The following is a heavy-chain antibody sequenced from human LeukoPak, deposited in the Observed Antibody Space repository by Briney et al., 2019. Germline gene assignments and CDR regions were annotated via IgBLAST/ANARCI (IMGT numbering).Heavy chain of an antibody. Sequence: GASVKVSCXASGGTFSSYTISWVRQAPGQGLVWMGRIIPILGIANYAQKFQGRVTITADKSTSTAYMELSSLRSEDTAVYYCASGQSSDYSTAFDIWGQGTMVTVSS. CDR1: GGTFSSYT. J-gene: IGHJ3*02. D-gene: IGHD4-17*01. CDR3: ASGQSSDYSTAFDI. V-gene: IGHV1-69*02. CDR2: IIPILGIA.